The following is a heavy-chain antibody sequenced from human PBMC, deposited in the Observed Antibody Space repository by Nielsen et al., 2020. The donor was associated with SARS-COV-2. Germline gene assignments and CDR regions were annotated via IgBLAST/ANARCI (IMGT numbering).Heavy chain of an antibody. J-gene: IGHJ4*02. Sequence: GESLKISCAASGFTFSTYDMNWVRQAPGKGLEWVAFIRSRANTQYYADSVKGRFTISRDNARHSLYLQMNNLRAEDTALYYCARGQGYTGYDPHAYWGQGSPVTVSS. CDR3: ARGQGYTGYDPHAY. CDR2: IRSRANTQ. V-gene: IGHV3-48*03. D-gene: IGHD5-12*01. CDR1: GFTFSTYD.